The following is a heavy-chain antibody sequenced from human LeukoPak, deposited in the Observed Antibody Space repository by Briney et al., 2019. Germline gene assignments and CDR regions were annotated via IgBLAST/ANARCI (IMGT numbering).Heavy chain of an antibody. J-gene: IGHJ5*01. CDR1: GGSISSSHW. D-gene: IGHD2/OR15-2a*01. CDR2: TYHGASP. V-gene: IGHV4-4*02. CDR3: ARGEYGPYIDS. Sequence: KPSGTLSLTCTVSGGSISSSHWWSWVRQSPGTGLEWIGETYHGASPNYHPSLKSRVTMSLDKSENQFSLSLTSVTAADTAIYYCARGEYGPYIDSWGHGILVTTSS.